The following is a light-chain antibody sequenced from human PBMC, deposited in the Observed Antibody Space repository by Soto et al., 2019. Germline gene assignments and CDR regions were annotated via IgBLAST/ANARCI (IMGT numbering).Light chain of an antibody. CDR1: QSVSSSW. J-gene: IGKJ1*01. Sequence: EIVLTQSPATLSLSPGERATLSCGASQSVSSSWLAWYQQKPGLAPRLLIYDASGLPRGVPYRFSGSGSGTNFTLTIARLQPDDFATYYCQQYGSFSETFGQGTKVDIK. CDR2: DAS. V-gene: IGKV3D-20*01. CDR3: QQYGSFSET.